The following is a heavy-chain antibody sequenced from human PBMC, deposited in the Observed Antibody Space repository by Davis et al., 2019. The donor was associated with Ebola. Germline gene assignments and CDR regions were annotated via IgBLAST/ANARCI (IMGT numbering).Heavy chain of an antibody. V-gene: IGHV4-31*03. CDR2: IYYSGST. CDR3: ARGVIAARLGAAFDI. CDR1: GGSISSGGYY. J-gene: IGHJ3*02. D-gene: IGHD6-6*01. Sequence: SETLSLTCTVSGGSISSGGYYWSWIRQHPGKGLEWIGYIYYSGSTYYNPSLKSRVTISVDTSKNQFSLKLSSVTAADTAVYYCARGVIAARLGAAFDIWGQGTMVTVSS.